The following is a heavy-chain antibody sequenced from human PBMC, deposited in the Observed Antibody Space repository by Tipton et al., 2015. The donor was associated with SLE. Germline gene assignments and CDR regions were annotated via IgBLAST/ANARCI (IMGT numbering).Heavy chain of an antibody. CDR1: GFTFSRSD. D-gene: IGHD3-3*01. J-gene: IGHJ5*02. CDR3: GKFAISGIDP. V-gene: IGHV3-13*01. CDR2: IGRGGDI. Sequence: GSLRLSCAASGFTFSRSDMHWVRQTTEGLEWVAAIGRGGDIYYSASVKGRFTISRDNSKNTLYLQMNSLRTEDTAVYYCGKFAISGIDPWGQGTLVIVSS.